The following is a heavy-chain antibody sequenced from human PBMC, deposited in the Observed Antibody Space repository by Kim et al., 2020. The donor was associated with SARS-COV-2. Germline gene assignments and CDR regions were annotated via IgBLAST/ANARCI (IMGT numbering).Heavy chain of an antibody. CDR1: GYSFTSYW. Sequence: GESLKISCKGSGYSFTSYWIGWVRQMPGKGLEWMGIIYPGDSDTRYSPSFQGQVTLPADKSISTAYLQWSSLKASDTAMYYCARHTYDSSGYYYYYYGMDVWGQGTTVTVSS. J-gene: IGHJ6*02. V-gene: IGHV5-51*01. CDR3: ARHTYDSSGYYYYYYGMDV. CDR2: IYPGDSDT. D-gene: IGHD3-22*01.